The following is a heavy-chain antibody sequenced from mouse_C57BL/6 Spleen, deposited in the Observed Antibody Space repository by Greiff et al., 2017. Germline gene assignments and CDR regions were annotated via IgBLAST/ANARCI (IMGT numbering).Heavy chain of an antibody. CDR1: GFSLTSYG. Sequence: QVQLKESGPGLVAPSQSLSITCTVSGFSLTSYGVHWVRQPPGKGLEWLVVIWSDGSTTYNSALKSRLSISKDNSKSQVFLKMNSLQTDDTAMYYCARHPPNYYGSSYDAMDYWGQGTSVTVSS. D-gene: IGHD1-1*01. V-gene: IGHV2-6-1*01. J-gene: IGHJ4*01. CDR2: IWSDGST. CDR3: ARHPPNYYGSSYDAMDY.